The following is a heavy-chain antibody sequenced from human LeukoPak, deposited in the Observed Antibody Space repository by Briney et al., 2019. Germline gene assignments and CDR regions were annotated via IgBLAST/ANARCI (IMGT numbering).Heavy chain of an antibody. Sequence: GGSLRLSCAASGFTFSSYAMSWVRQAPGKGLEWVSSISGRGGSTFYADSVKGRFTISRNNVRNSLYLQMNSLRAEDTAVYYCARGSCTGTSCYDYWGQGTLVTVSS. CDR1: GFTFSSYA. J-gene: IGHJ4*02. V-gene: IGHV3-23*01. CDR3: ARGSCTGTSCYDY. D-gene: IGHD2-2*01. CDR2: ISGRGGST.